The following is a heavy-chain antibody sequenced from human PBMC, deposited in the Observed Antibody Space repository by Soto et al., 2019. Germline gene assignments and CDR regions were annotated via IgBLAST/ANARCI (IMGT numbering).Heavy chain of an antibody. J-gene: IGHJ4*02. D-gene: IGHD4-17*01. CDR1: SGDSVSGGSMSRFY. CDR2: VYHSGRT. CDR3: ARHRDNGDYGDFDC. Sequence: QVQLQESGPGLVKASETLSLTCTVSGDSVSGGSMSRFYWSWIRQPPGKGLEWIGFVYHSGRTNYNPSFNGRVTISADTSTNQLSLNLNSVTAADTATYYCARHRDNGDYGDFDCWGQGTLVTVSS. V-gene: IGHV4-59*08.